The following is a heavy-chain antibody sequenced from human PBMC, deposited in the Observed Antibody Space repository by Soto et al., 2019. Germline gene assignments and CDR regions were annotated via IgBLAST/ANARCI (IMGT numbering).Heavy chain of an antibody. D-gene: IGHD6-13*01. J-gene: IGHJ6*02. V-gene: IGHV3-33*01. Sequence: PGGSLRLSCAASGFTFSSYGMHWVRQAPGKGLEWVAVICYDGSNKYYADSVKGRFTISRDNSKNTLYLQMNSLRAEDTAVYYCARAGYSSSWIYYYYGMDVWGQGTTVTVSS. CDR2: ICYDGSNK. CDR3: ARAGYSSSWIYYYYGMDV. CDR1: GFTFSSYG.